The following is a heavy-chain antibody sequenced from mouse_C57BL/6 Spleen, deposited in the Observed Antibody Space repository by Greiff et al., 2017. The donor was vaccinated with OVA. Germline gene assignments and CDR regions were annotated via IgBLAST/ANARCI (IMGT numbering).Heavy chain of an antibody. Sequence: VQLQQSGAELVRPGTSVKVSCKASGYAFTNYLIEWVKQRPGQGLEWIGVINPGSGGTNYNEKFKGKATLTADNSSSTAYMPLSSLTSEDSAVYFCARSLGRGGYFDYWGQGTTLTVSS. CDR3: ARSLGRGGYFDY. J-gene: IGHJ2*01. CDR1: GYAFTNYL. V-gene: IGHV1-54*01. D-gene: IGHD4-1*01. CDR2: INPGSGGT.